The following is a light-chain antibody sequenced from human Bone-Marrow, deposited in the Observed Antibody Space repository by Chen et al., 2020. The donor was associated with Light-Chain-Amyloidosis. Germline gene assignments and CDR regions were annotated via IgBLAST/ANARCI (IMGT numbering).Light chain of an antibody. CDR3: SSYTITNTLV. Sequence: QSPLSQPASVSGSPAQSITISCTGTSSDVGGDNHVSWYQQHPDKAPKLMIYEVTNRPSWVPDRFSGSKSDNTASLTISGLQTEDEADYFCSSYTITNTLVFGSGTRVAVL. J-gene: IGLJ1*01. CDR2: EVT. V-gene: IGLV2-14*01. CDR1: SSDVGGDNH.